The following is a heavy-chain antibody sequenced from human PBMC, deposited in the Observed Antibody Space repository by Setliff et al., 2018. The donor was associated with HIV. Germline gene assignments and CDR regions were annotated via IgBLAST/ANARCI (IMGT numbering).Heavy chain of an antibody. V-gene: IGHV3-20*04. J-gene: IGHJ3*02. CDR2: INWNGGST. D-gene: IGHD5-18*01. CDR3: AKKARRGYSYDDAFDI. CDR1: GFTFDDFG. Sequence: GGSLRLSCAASGFTFDDFGMSWVRQGQGKGLEWVSSINWNGGSTGYADSVKGRFTISRDNAKNSLYLQMNSLRAEDTALYYCAKKARRGYSYDDAFDIWGQGTLVTVSS.